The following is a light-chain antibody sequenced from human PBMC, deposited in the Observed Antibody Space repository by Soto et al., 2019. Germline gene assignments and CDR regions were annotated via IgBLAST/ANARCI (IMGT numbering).Light chain of an antibody. CDR1: QTISSW. Sequence: DIQMTQSPSTLSGSVGDRVTITCLASQTISSWLAWYQQKPGKAPKLLIYKASTLKSGVPSRFSGSGSGTEFTLTISSQQPDDFATYYCQHYNSYSEAFGQGTKVDI. J-gene: IGKJ1*01. CDR3: QHYNSYSEA. CDR2: KAS. V-gene: IGKV1-5*03.